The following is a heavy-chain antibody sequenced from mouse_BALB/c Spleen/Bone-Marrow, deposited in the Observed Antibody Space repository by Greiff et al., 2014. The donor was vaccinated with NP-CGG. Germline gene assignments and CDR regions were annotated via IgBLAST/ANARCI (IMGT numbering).Heavy chain of an antibody. CDR1: GYTFTNYW. D-gene: IGHD2-1*01. CDR3: ARGGNYGY. CDR2: IFPGIGTT. Sequence: QVQLQQSGAELVKPGASVKLSCKTSGYTFTNYWIQWVKQRPGQGLGWIGEIFPGIGTTYYNEKFKGKATLTINTSSSTAYMQLSDLTSEDSAVYFCARGGNYGYWGQGTTLTVSS. V-gene: IGHV1S132*01. J-gene: IGHJ2*01.